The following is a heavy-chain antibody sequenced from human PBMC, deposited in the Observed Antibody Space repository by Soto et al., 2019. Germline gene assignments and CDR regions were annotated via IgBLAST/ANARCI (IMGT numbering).Heavy chain of an antibody. D-gene: IGHD3-16*02. V-gene: IGHV3-21*01. CDR2: ISSSSSYI. J-gene: IGHJ3*02. CDR1: GFTFSSYS. CDR3: ARDTYYDYIGGSYRTHGAFDI. Sequence: EVQLVESGGGLVKPGGSLRLSCAASGFTFSSYSMNWVRQAPGKGLEWVSSISSSSSYIYYADSVKGRFTISRDNAKNSLYLQMNSLRAEDTAVYYCARDTYYDYIGGSYRTHGAFDIWGQGTMVTVSS.